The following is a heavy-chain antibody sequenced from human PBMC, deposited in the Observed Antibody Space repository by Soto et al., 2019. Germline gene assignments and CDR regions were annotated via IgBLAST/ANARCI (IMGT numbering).Heavy chain of an antibody. J-gene: IGHJ6*02. Sequence: SETLSLTCAVYGGSFSGYYWSWIRQPPGKGWEWIGEINHSGSTNYNPSLKSRVTISADTSKNQFSLKLSSVTAADTAVYYCARGARMSIFGVVIRYYYYYGMDVWGQGTTVTVSS. D-gene: IGHD3-3*01. CDR3: ARGARMSIFGVVIRYYYYYGMDV. CDR1: GGSFSGYY. CDR2: INHSGST. V-gene: IGHV4-34*01.